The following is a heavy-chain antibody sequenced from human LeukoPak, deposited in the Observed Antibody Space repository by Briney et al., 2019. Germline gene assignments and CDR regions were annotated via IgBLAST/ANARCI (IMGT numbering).Heavy chain of an antibody. J-gene: IGHJ4*02. V-gene: IGHV4-61*08. CDR2: IYYSGST. D-gene: IGHD6-19*01. Sequence: SETLSLTCTVSGGSSNSGDYYWTWIRQPPGKGLEWIGYIYYSGSTNYNPSLKSRVTISVDTSKNQFSLKLSSVTAADTAVYYCARTQPGIAVAGTYDYWGQGTLVTVSS. CDR3: ARTQPGIAVAGTYDY. CDR1: GGSSNSGDYY.